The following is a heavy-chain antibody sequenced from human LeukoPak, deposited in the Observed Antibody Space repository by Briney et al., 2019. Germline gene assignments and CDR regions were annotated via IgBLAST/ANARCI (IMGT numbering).Heavy chain of an antibody. V-gene: IGHV3-7*01. Sequence: PGGSLRLSCAASGFTFSSYWMSRVRQAPGKGLEWVANIKQDGSEKYYVDSVKGRFTISRDNAKNSLYLQMNSLRAEDTAVYYCAREGGTYYYDSTRFDYWGQGTLVTVSS. CDR2: IKQDGSEK. CDR3: AREGGTYYYDSTRFDY. CDR1: GFTFSSYW. D-gene: IGHD3-22*01. J-gene: IGHJ4*02.